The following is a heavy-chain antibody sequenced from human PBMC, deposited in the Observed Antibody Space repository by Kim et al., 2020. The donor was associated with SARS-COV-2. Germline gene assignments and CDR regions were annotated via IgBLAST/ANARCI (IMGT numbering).Heavy chain of an antibody. CDR3: ARSSPEPPQWLVQGLAEYFQH. V-gene: IGHV3-7*01. Sequence: GGSLRLSCAASGFTFSSYWMSWVRQAPGKGLEWVANIKQDGSEKYYVDSVKGRFTISRDNAKNSLYLQMNSLRAEDTAVYYCARSSPEPPQWLVQGLAEYFQHWGQGTLVTVSS. D-gene: IGHD6-19*01. CDR2: IKQDGSEK. CDR1: GFTFSSYW. J-gene: IGHJ1*01.